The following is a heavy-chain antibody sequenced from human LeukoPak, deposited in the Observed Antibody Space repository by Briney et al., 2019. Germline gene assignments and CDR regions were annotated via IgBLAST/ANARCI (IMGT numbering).Heavy chain of an antibody. CDR3: AKDQPCSSTSCYSPNWFDP. CDR1: GGSISSYY. Sequence: PSETLSLTCTVSGGSISSYYWSWVRQAPGKGLEWVSAISGSGGSTYYADSVKGRFTISRDNSKNTLYLQMNSLRAEDTAVYYCAKDQPCSSTSCYSPNWFDPWGQGTLVTVSS. V-gene: IGHV3-23*01. D-gene: IGHD2-2*01. CDR2: ISGSGGST. J-gene: IGHJ5*02.